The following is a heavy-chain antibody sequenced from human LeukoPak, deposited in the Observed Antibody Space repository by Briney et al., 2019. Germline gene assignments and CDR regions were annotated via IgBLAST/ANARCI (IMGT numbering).Heavy chain of an antibody. CDR2: VSGSGGST. CDR1: GFTFSSYA. J-gene: IGHJ4*02. CDR3: ATGETWAAGIAVAGKIY. V-gene: IGHV3-23*01. Sequence: GGSLRLSCAAPGFTFSSYAMSWVRQAPGQGMEFVSAVSGSGGSTCYAASVKGRFARSRDNSKNTLYLQMNSLRAEDTAVYYCATGETWAAGIAVAGKIYWGQGTLVTVSS. D-gene: IGHD6-19*01.